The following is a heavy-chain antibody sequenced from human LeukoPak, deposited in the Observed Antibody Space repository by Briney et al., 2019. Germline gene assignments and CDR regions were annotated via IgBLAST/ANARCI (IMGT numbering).Heavy chain of an antibody. CDR3: ATRGHEYYYDSGAFDI. CDR2: IYYSGST. D-gene: IGHD3-10*01. V-gene: IGHV4-59*01. J-gene: IGHJ3*02. Sequence: PSETLSLTCTVSGSSISSYYWSWIRQPPGKGLEWIGYIYYSGSTNYNPSLKSRVTISVDTSKNQFSLKLSSVTAADTAVYYCATRGHEYYYDSGAFDIWGQGTMVTVSS. CDR1: GSSISSYY.